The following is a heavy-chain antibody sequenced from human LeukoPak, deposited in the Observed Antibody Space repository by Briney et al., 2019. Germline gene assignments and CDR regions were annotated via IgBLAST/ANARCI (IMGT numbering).Heavy chain of an antibody. D-gene: IGHD6-19*01. V-gene: IGHV4-38-2*02. J-gene: IGHJ4*02. CDR3: ARQAVAGNYFDY. CDR2: IYHSGST. Sequence: PSETLSLTCTVSGYSISSGYYWGWIRQPPGKGLEWIGSIYHSGSTYYNPSLKSRVTISVDTSKNQFSLKLSSVTAADTAVYYCARQAVAGNYFDYWGQGTLVTVSS. CDR1: GYSISSGYY.